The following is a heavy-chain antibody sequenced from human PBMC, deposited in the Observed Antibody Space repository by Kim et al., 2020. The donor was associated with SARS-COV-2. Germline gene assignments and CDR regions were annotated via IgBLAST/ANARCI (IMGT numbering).Heavy chain of an antibody. J-gene: IGHJ3*02. Sequence: NYAQKFQGRVTITADESTSTAYMELSSLRSEDTAVYYCARDPVGATAFDIWGQGTMVTVSS. CDR3: ARDPVGATAFDI. D-gene: IGHD1-26*01. V-gene: IGHV1-69*01.